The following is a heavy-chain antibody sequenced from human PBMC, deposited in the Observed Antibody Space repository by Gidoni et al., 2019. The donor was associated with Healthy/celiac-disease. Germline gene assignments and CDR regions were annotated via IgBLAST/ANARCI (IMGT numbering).Heavy chain of an antibody. Sequence: QLQLQESGPGLVKPSATLSLTCTVSGGSISSSSYYWGWIRQPPGKGLEWIGSIYYSGSTYYNPSLKSRVTISVDTSKNQFSLKLSSVTAADTAVYYCARCDLQYYDFWSGYSNWFDPWGQGTLVTVSS. V-gene: IGHV4-39*07. CDR3: ARCDLQYYDFWSGYSNWFDP. J-gene: IGHJ5*02. CDR2: IYYSGST. D-gene: IGHD3-3*01. CDR1: GGSISSSSYY.